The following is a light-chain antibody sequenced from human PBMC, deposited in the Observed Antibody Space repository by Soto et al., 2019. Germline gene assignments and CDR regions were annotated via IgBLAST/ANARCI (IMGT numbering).Light chain of an antibody. Sequence: QSALTQPASVSGSPGQSITISCTGTSSDVGGYNYVSWYQQHPGKAPKLMIYDVSKRPSGVSNRFSGSKSGNTASLPISGLQAEDESDYYCSSYTSSSTSVVFGGGTKLTVL. CDR1: SSDVGGYNY. CDR2: DVS. J-gene: IGLJ3*02. V-gene: IGLV2-14*01. CDR3: SSYTSSSTSVV.